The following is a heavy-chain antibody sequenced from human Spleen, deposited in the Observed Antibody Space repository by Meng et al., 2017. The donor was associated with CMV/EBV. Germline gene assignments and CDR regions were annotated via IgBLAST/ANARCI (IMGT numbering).Heavy chain of an antibody. CDR3: ARGSGIWQQQLVDFQH. J-gene: IGHJ1*01. CDR1: GYTFTGYY. Sequence: ASVKVSCKASGYTFTGYYMHWVRQAPGQGLEWMGWINPNSGGTNYAQKFQGRVTMTRDTSISTAYMELSSLRSEDTAVYYCARGSGIWQQQLVDFQHWGQGTLVTVSS. D-gene: IGHD6-13*01. CDR2: INPNSGGT. V-gene: IGHV1-2*02.